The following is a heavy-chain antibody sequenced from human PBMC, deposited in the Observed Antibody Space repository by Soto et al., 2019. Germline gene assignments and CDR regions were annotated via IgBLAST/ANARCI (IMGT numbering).Heavy chain of an antibody. CDR3: ARDAPYLLDAFEV. CDR2: IYRSGST. Sequence: QVQLQESGPGLVKPSETLSLTCTVSADSISSYYWSWIRQPPGTGLEWIGYIYRSGSTNYNPSLQSRVTISVDTSKNQISLKLSSVTAADTAVYYCARDAPYLLDAFEVWGQGTVVTVSS. J-gene: IGHJ3*01. D-gene: IGHD1-26*01. CDR1: ADSISSYY. V-gene: IGHV4-59*01.